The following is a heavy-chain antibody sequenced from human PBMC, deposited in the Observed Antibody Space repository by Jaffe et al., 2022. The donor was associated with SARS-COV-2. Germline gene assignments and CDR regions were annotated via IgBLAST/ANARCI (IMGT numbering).Heavy chain of an antibody. CDR1: GGSISSGGYS. Sequence: QLQLQESGSGLVKPSQTLSLTCAVSGGSISSGGYSWSWIRQPPGKGLEWIGYIYHSGSTYYNPSLKSRVTISVDRSKNQFSLKLSSVTAADTAVYYCARGPLGVRPYYYGMDVWGQGTTVTVSS. J-gene: IGHJ6*02. V-gene: IGHV4-30-2*01. CDR2: IYHSGST. D-gene: IGHD2-2*01. CDR3: ARGPLGVRPYYYGMDV.